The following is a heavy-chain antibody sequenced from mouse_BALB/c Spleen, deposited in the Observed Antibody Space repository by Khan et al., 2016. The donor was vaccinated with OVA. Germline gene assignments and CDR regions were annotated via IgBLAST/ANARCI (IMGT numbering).Heavy chain of an antibody. D-gene: IGHD1-1*01. CDR3: ARGNYYWYAMDY. Sequence: EVQLQESGPGLVKPSQSLSLTCTVTGYSITSNYAWNWIRQFPGNKLEWMGYISYSGTTSYNPSLKSRISITRDTSKNQVFLQLNSLTTEDTATYYCARGNYYWYAMDYWGQGTSVTVSS. J-gene: IGHJ4*01. CDR1: GYSITSNYA. V-gene: IGHV3-2*02. CDR2: ISYSGTT.